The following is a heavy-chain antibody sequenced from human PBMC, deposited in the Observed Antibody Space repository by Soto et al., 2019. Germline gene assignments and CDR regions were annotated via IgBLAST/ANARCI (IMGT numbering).Heavy chain of an antibody. CDR3: ARARGGDSGDYASLFDR. D-gene: IGHD4-17*01. CDR1: GGSVSIGDYL. CDR2: IHDSGST. J-gene: IGHJ5*02. Sequence: PSETLSLTCTVFGGSVSIGDYLWSWIRQRPGKGLEWIGYIHDSGSTYYSPSLKSRVTISLDTSKNQFSLKVTSMTAADTAVYFCARARGGDSGDYASLFDRWGQGNLVTVSS. V-gene: IGHV4-30-4*01.